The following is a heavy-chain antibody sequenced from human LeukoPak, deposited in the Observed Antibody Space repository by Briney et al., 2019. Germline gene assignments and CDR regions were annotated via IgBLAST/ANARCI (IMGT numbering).Heavy chain of an antibody. CDR2: MYPGDSDT. D-gene: IGHD3-9*01. CDR1: GFSFTNYW. J-gene: IGHJ3*02. V-gene: IGHV5-51*01. Sequence: GESLKISCKASGFSFTNYWIGWVRQMPGKGLEWMGIMYPGDSDTRYSPPFQGQVSISADKSSSTAYLQWRSLKASDTAMYFCAGHSFDTVDAFDIWGQGTIVTVS. CDR3: AGHSFDTVDAFDI.